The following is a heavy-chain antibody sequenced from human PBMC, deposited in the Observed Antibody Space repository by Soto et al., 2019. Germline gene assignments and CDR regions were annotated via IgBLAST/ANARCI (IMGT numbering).Heavy chain of an antibody. D-gene: IGHD3-9*01. V-gene: IGHV1-69*13. CDR1: GGTFSSYA. J-gene: IGHJ6*02. CDR3: ARQYDILTGYPNYYYYGMGV. Sequence: GASVKVSCKASGGTFSSYAISWVRQAPGQGLEWMGGIIPIFGTANYAQKFQGRVTITADESTSTAYMELSSLRSEDTAAYYCARQYDILTGYPNYYYYGMGVWGQGTTVTVSS. CDR2: IIPIFGTA.